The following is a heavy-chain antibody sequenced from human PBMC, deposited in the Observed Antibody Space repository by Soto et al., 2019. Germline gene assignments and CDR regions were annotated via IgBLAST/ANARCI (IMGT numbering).Heavy chain of an antibody. D-gene: IGHD4-17*01. V-gene: IGHV3-48*02. Sequence: EVQLVESAGGLVQPGGSLRLSCAASGFTFSSYSMNWVRQAPGKGLEWVSYISSSSSTIYYADSVKGRFTISRDNAKNSLYLQMNSLRDEDTAVYYCARSATVTTCCWGWYSDLWGRGTLVTVSS. CDR3: ARSATVTTCCWGWYSDL. CDR1: GFTFSSYS. CDR2: ISSSSSTI. J-gene: IGHJ2*01.